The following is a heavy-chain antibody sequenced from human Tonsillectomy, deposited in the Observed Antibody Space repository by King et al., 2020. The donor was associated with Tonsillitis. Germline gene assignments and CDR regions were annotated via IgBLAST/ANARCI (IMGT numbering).Heavy chain of an antibody. J-gene: IGHJ4*02. Sequence: VQLVESGGGVVQPGRSLRLSCAASGFTFSRSAMHWVRQAPGKGLEWLAFISYDGSKKYYADSVKGRFTISRDNSKNTLDLQMNSLRGEDTAVYYCARASSYDFWSGSSPGGFDSWGQGTLVTVSS. D-gene: IGHD3-3*01. V-gene: IGHV3-30*04. CDR2: ISYDGSKK. CDR3: ARASSYDFWSGSSPGGFDS. CDR1: GFTFSRSA.